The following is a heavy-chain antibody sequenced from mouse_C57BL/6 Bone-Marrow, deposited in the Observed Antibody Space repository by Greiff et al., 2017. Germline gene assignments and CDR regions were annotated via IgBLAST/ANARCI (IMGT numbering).Heavy chain of an antibody. Sequence: VQLQQSGAELVKPGASVKLSCKASGYTFTEYTIHWVKQRSGQGLEWIGWFYPGSGSIKYNEKFQDKATLTADKSSSTVYMELSRLTSEDSAVYFCARHEDTAYYSNPYYAMDYWGQGTSATVSS. D-gene: IGHD2-5*01. CDR2: FYPGSGSI. CDR1: GYTFTEYT. CDR3: ARHEDTAYYSNPYYAMDY. V-gene: IGHV1-62-2*01. J-gene: IGHJ4*01.